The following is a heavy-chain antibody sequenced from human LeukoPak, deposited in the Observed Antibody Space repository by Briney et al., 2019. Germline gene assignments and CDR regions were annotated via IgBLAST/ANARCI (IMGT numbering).Heavy chain of an antibody. CDR1: RYTFTSYD. D-gene: IGHD4/OR15-4a*01. Sequence: ASVKVSCKASRYTFTSYDTNWVRQATGQGLGWMGWMNPNSGNTGYAQKFQGRVTMTRNTSISTAYMELSSLRSEDTAVYYCARKNYGSNRWFDPWGQGTLVTVSS. CDR2: MNPNSGNT. CDR3: ARKNYGSNRWFDP. V-gene: IGHV1-8*01. J-gene: IGHJ5*02.